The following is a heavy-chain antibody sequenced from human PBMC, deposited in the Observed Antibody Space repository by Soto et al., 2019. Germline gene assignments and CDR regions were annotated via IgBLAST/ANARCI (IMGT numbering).Heavy chain of an antibody. CDR2: IYYSGST. Sequence: SETLSLTCSVTGDSINNRSYYWGWIRQPPGKGLEWIGSIYYSGSTYNNPSLKSRVSMSVDTSKNQFSLKLRSVTAADTALYYCARQRTSVVTQAYFDSWGQGSLVTVSS. D-gene: IGHD2-21*02. V-gene: IGHV4-39*01. J-gene: IGHJ4*02. CDR3: ARQRTSVVTQAYFDS. CDR1: GDSINNRSYY.